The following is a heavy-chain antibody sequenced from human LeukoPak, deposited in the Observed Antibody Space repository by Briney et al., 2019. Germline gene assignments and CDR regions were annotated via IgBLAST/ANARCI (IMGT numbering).Heavy chain of an antibody. D-gene: IGHD5-18*01. CDR2: IWYDGSNK. CDR3: ARDEGVYNYGTSFDY. CDR1: GFTFSRYA. V-gene: IGHV3-33*07. Sequence: PGGSLRLSCAASGFTFSRYAMSWVRQAPGKGLEWVAVIWYDGSNKYYADSVKGRFTISRDNSKNTLYLQMNGLRAEDTAVYYCARDEGVYNYGTSFDYWGQGTLVTVSS. J-gene: IGHJ4*02.